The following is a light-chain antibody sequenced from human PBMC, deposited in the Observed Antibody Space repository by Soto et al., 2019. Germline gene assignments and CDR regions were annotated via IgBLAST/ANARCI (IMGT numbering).Light chain of an antibody. Sequence: DIQMTQSPATLSASVGYRRTITCRASQSISNWLAWYKQKPGKAPTLLIYDVSRLESGVPSSLSGSASGTDFPLTINRLPPDDFATYYCQQYDNHYTFGQGTKVDIK. V-gene: IGKV1-5*01. CDR1: QSISNW. CDR3: QQYDNHYT. CDR2: DVS. J-gene: IGKJ2*01.